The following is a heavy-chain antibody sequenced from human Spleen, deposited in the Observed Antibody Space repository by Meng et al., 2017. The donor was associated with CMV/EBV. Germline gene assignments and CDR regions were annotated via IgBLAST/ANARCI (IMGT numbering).Heavy chain of an antibody. CDR3: ARVKPYTSSWHYFDY. V-gene: IGHV3-23*01. CDR1: GFTLSSYA. J-gene: IGHJ4*02. CDR2: VSGRGGST. Sequence: GESLKISCAASGFTLSSYAMGWVRQAPGKGLEWVSTVSGRGGSTYYADSVKGRVTISRDNSKNTLYLQMNSLRADDTAVYYCARVKPYTSSWHYFDYWGQGTLVTVSS. D-gene: IGHD6-13*01.